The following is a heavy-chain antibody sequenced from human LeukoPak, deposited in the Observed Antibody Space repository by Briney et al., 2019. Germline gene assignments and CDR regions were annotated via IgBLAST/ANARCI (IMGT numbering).Heavy chain of an antibody. CDR2: MNPNSGNT. J-gene: IGHJ5*02. CDR1: VYTFTSYY. Sequence: SSVTVSRKPSVYTFTSYYINWVRQATGQGLEWVGWMNPNSGNTGYAQKFQGRVTMTRNTSICTAYMELSSLRSEDTAVYYCARGLVPAGKIVNWFDPWGQGTLVTVSS. V-gene: IGHV1-8*01. CDR3: ARGLVPAGKIVNWFDP. D-gene: IGHD2-2*01.